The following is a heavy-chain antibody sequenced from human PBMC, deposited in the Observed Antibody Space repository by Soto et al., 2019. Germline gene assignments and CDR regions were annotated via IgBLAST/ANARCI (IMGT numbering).Heavy chain of an antibody. CDR3: ANVSYDALAVAGTFVVFDI. J-gene: IGHJ3*02. D-gene: IGHD6-19*01. CDR2: ISWNSRTI. Sequence: EGQLVESGGGLVEPGRSLRLSCAASGFKFDDYAVHWVRQAPGKGLEWVSGISWNSRTIGYADSVKGRFSISRDNAKDSLYLQMNSLRPAYTALYFCANVSYDALAVAGTFVVFDIWGQGTVVTGS. V-gene: IGHV3-9*01. CDR1: GFKFDDYA.